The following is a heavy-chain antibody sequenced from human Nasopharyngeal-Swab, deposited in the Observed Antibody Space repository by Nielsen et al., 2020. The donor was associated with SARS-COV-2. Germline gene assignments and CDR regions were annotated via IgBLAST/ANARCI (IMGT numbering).Heavy chain of an antibody. D-gene: IGHD6-13*01. J-gene: IGHJ4*02. Sequence: GGSLRLSCVASEFTVNDYVIHWVRQASGKGLEWVGRIRSKTHSYTTDYAASVKGRFTISRDDSKNTAYLHMNSLESEDTAVYYCSTLPIPALGADYWGQGTLVTVSS. V-gene: IGHV3-73*01. CDR3: STLPIPALGADY. CDR1: EFTVNDYV. CDR2: IRSKTHSYTT.